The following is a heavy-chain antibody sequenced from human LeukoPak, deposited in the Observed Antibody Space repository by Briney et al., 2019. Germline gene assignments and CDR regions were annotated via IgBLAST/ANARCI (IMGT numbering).Heavy chain of an antibody. Sequence: SETLSLTCTVSGGSISSSSYYWGWIRQPPGKGLEWIGSIYYSGSTYYNPSLKSRVTISVDTCKNQFSLKLSSVTAPDTAVYYCARVVSIVGATNWFDPWGQGTLVTVSS. V-gene: IGHV4-39*01. CDR2: IYYSGST. D-gene: IGHD1-26*01. CDR1: GGSISSSSYY. CDR3: ARVVSIVGATNWFDP. J-gene: IGHJ5*02.